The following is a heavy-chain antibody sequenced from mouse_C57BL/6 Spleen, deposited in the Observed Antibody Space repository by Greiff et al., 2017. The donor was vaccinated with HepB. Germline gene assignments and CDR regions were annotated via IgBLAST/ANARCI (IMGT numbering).Heavy chain of an antibody. Sequence: EVKLMESGPGLVKPSQSLSLTCSVTGYSITSGYYWNWIRQFPGNKLEWMGYISYDGSNNYNPSLKNRISITRDTSKNQFFLKLKSVTTEDTATYYCARERNWGQGTLVTVSA. CDR2: ISYDGSN. CDR3: ARERN. CDR1: GYSITSGYY. V-gene: IGHV3-6*01. J-gene: IGHJ3*01.